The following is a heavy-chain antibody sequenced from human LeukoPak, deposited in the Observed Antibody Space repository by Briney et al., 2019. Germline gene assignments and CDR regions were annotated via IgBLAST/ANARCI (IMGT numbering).Heavy chain of an antibody. V-gene: IGHV1-18*01. CDR3: ARESHITREDY. CDR2: ISANNGDT. Sequence: ASVNVSCKASGYTFTSYGITWMRQAPGQGLEWMGWISANNGDTDYPQKFQGRVTMTTDTYTTTAYMELRSLRSDDTATYYCARESHITREDYWGQGTLVTVSS. CDR1: GYTFTSYG. J-gene: IGHJ4*02. D-gene: IGHD1-14*01.